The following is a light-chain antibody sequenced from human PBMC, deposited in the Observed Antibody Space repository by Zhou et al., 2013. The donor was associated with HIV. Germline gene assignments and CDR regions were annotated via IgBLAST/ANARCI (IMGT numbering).Light chain of an antibody. CDR3: QHRSNWLT. Sequence: EIVLTQSPATLSLSPGERATLSCRASQSVSSYLAWYQQKPWPGSQGSSIYDASNRATGIPARFSGSGSGTDFTLTISSLEPEDFAVYYCQHRSNWLTFGGGTKVEIK. J-gene: IGKJ4*01. CDR2: DAS. V-gene: IGKV3-11*01. CDR1: QSVSSY.